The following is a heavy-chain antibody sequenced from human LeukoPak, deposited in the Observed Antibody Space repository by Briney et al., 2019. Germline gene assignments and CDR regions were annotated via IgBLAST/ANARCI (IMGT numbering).Heavy chain of an antibody. CDR3: ATQVAGYCSGGSCYYNAFDI. J-gene: IGHJ3*02. Sequence: PSETLSLTCAVYGGSFSGYYWSWIRQPPGKGLEWIGEINHSGSTNYNPSLKSRVTISVDTSKNQFSLKLSSVTAADTAVYYCATQVAGYCSGGSCYYNAFDIWGQGTMVTVSP. D-gene: IGHD2-15*01. V-gene: IGHV4-34*01. CDR2: INHSGST. CDR1: GGSFSGYY.